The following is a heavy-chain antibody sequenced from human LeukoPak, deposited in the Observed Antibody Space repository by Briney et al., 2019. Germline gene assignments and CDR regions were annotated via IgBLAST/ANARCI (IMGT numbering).Heavy chain of an antibody. CDR2: IYYSGST. Sequence: PSETLSLTCTVSGGSISSYYWSWIRQPPGKGLEWIGYIYYSGSTNYNPSLKSRVTISVDTSKNQFSLKLSSVTAADTAVYYCARNLDAGRLLNYYYYGMDVWGQGTTVTVSS. CDR3: ARNLDAGRLLNYYYYGMDV. D-gene: IGHD6-25*01. CDR1: GGSISSYY. J-gene: IGHJ6*02. V-gene: IGHV4-59*08.